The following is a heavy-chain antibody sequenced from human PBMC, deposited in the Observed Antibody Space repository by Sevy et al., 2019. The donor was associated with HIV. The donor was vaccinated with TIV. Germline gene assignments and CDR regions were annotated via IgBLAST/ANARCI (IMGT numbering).Heavy chain of an antibody. CDR3: ARDPGGASHFDF. Sequence: ASVKVSCKASGYTFTDYYMHWVRQAPGQGLEWMGCINPNSGGTNYAQTFQGRVTMTRDTSISTAYMELSRLTSDDTAVYYCARDPGGASHFDFWGQGTLVTVSS. D-gene: IGHD1-26*01. CDR1: GYTFTDYY. V-gene: IGHV1-2*02. J-gene: IGHJ4*02. CDR2: INPNSGGT.